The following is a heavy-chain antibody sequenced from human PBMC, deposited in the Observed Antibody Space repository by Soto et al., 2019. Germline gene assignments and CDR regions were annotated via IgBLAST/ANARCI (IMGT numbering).Heavy chain of an antibody. CDR2: IKQDGSEK. J-gene: IGHJ4*02. D-gene: IGHD3-9*01. Sequence: GGSLRLSCAASGFTFSSYWMSWVRQAPGKGLEWVANIKQDGSEKYYVDSVKGRFTISRDNAKNSLYLQMNSLRAEDTAVYYCAREALLRYFDWSVWGQGTLVTVSS. CDR1: GFTFSSYW. CDR3: AREALLRYFDWSV. V-gene: IGHV3-7*01.